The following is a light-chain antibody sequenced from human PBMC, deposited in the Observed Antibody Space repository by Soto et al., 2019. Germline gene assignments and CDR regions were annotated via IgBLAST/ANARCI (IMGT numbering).Light chain of an antibody. V-gene: IGKV3-11*01. CDR2: DAS. CDR1: QSVSSY. CDR3: QQYNSWPRT. Sequence: DIVLTQSPATLSLSPGERATLSCRASQSVSSYLAWYHQKPGQATRLLIYDASNRATGIPERVSGSGSGTDFTLTISRLEPEDVAVYYGQQYNSWPRTFGQGTKVDIK. J-gene: IGKJ1*01.